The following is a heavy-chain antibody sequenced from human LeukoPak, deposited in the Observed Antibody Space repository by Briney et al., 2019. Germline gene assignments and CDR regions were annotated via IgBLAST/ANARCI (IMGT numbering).Heavy chain of an antibody. Sequence: GGSLRLSCAASESTFSTYGMHWVRQAPDTGLEWVAFISYDGSEKYYADSVRGRFTISRDNSKSTLFLQMNSLRAEDTAVFYCATDRGWYFQYWGQGTLVTVSS. D-gene: IGHD6-19*01. CDR2: ISYDGSEK. V-gene: IGHV3-30*03. J-gene: IGHJ4*02. CDR3: ATDRGWYFQY. CDR1: ESTFSTYG.